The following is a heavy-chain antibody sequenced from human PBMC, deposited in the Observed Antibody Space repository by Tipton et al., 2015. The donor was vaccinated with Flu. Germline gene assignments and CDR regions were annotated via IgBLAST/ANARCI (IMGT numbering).Heavy chain of an antibody. CDR3: ATTTVSTISYGLYV. J-gene: IGHJ6*02. D-gene: IGHD5/OR15-5a*01. Sequence: QLVQSGGGLIQPGGSLRLSCVASGFSVTSKFMSWVRQAPGKGLEWVSLIYSGGSTYYADSVKGRFTISRDNSKDTVFLQMSSLRAEDTAVYYCATTTVSTISYGLYVWGQGTTVTVSS. CDR1: GFSVTSKF. V-gene: IGHV3-53*01. CDR2: IYSGGST.